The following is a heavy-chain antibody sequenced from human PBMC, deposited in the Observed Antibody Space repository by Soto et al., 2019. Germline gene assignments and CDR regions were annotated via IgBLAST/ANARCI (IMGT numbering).Heavy chain of an antibody. CDR3: ITDYRMVWGLY. CDR1: GFTFSSTW. D-gene: IGHD3-10*01. J-gene: IGHJ4*02. V-gene: IGHV3-15*01. Sequence: EVRLVEYGGGLVKPGGSLRLSCAASGFTFSSTWMSWVRQAPGKGMEWVGSIKSEYDGGTTDYDAPVRGRFTISRDDLKETLFLQMNILKTEDTAVYYCITDYRMVWGLYWGQGNMVTVSS. CDR2: IKSEYDGGTT.